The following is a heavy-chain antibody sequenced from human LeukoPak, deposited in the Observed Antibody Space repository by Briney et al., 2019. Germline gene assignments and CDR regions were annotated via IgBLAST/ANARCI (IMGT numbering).Heavy chain of an antibody. D-gene: IGHD3-3*01. V-gene: IGHV3-33*01. CDR3: ARELWRANDY. Sequence: GSLRLSCVASGYTFSDHGMHWVRQAPGKGLEWVTMIWSTGTTGFYADSVKGRFTISRDNSKNTLYLQMDNLRVEDTGVYYCARELWRANDYWGQGTLVTVSP. CDR2: IWSTGTTG. J-gene: IGHJ4*02. CDR1: GYTFSDHG.